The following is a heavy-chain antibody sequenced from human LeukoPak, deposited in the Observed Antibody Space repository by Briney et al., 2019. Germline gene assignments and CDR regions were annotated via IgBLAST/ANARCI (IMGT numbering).Heavy chain of an antibody. D-gene: IGHD3-10*01. J-gene: IGHJ4*02. V-gene: IGHV3-9*01. Sequence: PGGSLRLSCAASGFTFDDYAMHWVRQAPGEGLEWVSGISWNNGSIGYADSVKGRFTISRDNAKNSLYLQMNSLRAEDTALYYCAKGAGRFGELLRPFDYWGQGTLVTVSS. CDR2: ISWNNGSI. CDR3: AKGAGRFGELLRPFDY. CDR1: GFTFDDYA.